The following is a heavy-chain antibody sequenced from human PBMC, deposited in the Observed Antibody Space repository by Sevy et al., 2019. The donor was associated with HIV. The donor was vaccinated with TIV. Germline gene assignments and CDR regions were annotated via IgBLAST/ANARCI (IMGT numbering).Heavy chain of an antibody. Sequence: GGSLRLSCAASGFPVSSNYMSWVRQAPGKGLEWVAVISYDGSNKYYADSVKGRFTISRDNSKNTLYLQMDGLRAEDTALYYCARDDEPDYYYFDMDVWGQRTTVTVSS. CDR3: ARDDEPDYYYFDMDV. CDR2: ISYDGSNK. V-gene: IGHV3-30-3*01. J-gene: IGHJ6*02. CDR1: GFPVSSNY.